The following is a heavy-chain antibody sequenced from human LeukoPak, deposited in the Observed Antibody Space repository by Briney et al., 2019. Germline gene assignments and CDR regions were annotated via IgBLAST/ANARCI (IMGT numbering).Heavy chain of an antibody. D-gene: IGHD5-12*01. CDR1: GFTFSSYG. V-gene: IGHV3-30*18. J-gene: IGHJ4*02. CDR3: AKGGDNGYSGYDLVY. CDR2: ISYDGSNQ. Sequence: PGRSPRLSCAASGFTFSSYGMHWVRQAPGKGLEWVAVISYDGSNQYYADSVKGRFTISRDNSMDTLYLQMNSLRAEDTAVYYCAKGGDNGYSGYDLVYWGQGTLVTVSS.